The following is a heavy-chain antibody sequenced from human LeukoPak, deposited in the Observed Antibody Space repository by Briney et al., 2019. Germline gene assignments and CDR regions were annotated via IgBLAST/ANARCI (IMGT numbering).Heavy chain of an antibody. CDR2: ISSRSNSI. CDR1: GFTFSDYY. J-gene: IGHJ4*02. D-gene: IGHD6-13*01. CDR3: ARVGTLQLVQGIDY. V-gene: IGHV3-69-1*01. Sequence: KAGGSLRLSCAASGFTFSDYYMSWVRQAPGKGLEWVSSISSRSNSIYYADSVMGRFTVSRDNAKNSLYLQVNSLRAEDTAIYYCARVGTLQLVQGIDYWGQGTLVTVSS.